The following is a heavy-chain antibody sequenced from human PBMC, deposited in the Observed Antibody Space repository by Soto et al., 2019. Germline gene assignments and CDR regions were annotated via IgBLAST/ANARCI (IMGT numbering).Heavy chain of an antibody. CDR1: GYTFTSYG. Sequence: ASVKVSCKASGYTFTSYGISWVRQAPGQGLEWMGWISAYNGNTNYAQKLQGRVTMTTDTSASTAYMELRSLRSEDTAVYYCALVVPAAWAGLDYWGQGTLVTVSS. CDR2: ISAYNGNT. CDR3: ALVVPAAWAGLDY. V-gene: IGHV1-18*01. D-gene: IGHD2-2*01. J-gene: IGHJ4*02.